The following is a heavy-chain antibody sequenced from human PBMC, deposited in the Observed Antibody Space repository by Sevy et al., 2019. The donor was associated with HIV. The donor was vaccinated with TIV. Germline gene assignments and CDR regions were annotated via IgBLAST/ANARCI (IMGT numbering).Heavy chain of an antibody. J-gene: IGHJ1*01. D-gene: IGHD3-16*01. CDR1: GFTLSNVW. CDR3: TTGGSLFQH. CDR2: VKSKTDGGTT. Sequence: GSLRLSCAASGFTLSNVWMSWVRQAPGKGLEWVAHVKSKTDGGTTDYAAPVRGRFTISRDDSKKTLYLQMNSLKTEDTAVYYCTTGGSLFQHWGQGTLVTVSS. V-gene: IGHV3-15*01.